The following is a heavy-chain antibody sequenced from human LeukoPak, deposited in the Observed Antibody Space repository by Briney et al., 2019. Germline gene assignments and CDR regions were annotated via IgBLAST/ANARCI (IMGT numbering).Heavy chain of an antibody. CDR3: AADIRGATHAFDI. V-gene: IGHV1-2*02. Sequence: ASVKVSCKASGYTFTGYYMHWVRQAPGQGLEWMGWINPNSGGTNYAQKFQGRVTMTRDTSISTAYMELSSLRSEDTAVYYCAADIRGATHAFDIWGQGTMVTVSS. D-gene: IGHD1-26*01. J-gene: IGHJ3*02. CDR2: INPNSGGT. CDR1: GYTFTGYY.